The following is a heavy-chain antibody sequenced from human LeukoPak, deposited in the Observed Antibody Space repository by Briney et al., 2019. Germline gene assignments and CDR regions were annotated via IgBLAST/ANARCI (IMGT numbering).Heavy chain of an antibody. J-gene: IGHJ6*03. CDR1: GGTFSSYA. Sequence: ASVKVSCEASGGTFSSYAISWVRQAPGQGLEWMGGIIPIFGTANYAQKFQGRVTITADESTSTAYMELSSLRSEDTAVYYCARKGLGYCSGGSCYYYYYYYMDVWGKGTTVTVSS. CDR2: IIPIFGTA. V-gene: IGHV1-69*01. D-gene: IGHD2-15*01. CDR3: ARKGLGYCSGGSCYYYYYYYMDV.